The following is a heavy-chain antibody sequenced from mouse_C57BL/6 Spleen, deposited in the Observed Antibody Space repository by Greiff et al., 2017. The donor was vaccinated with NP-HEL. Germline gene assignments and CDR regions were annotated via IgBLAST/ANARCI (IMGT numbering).Heavy chain of an antibody. D-gene: IGHD1-1*01. V-gene: IGHV14-2*01. CDR3: AREFYYPGRSYEGFAY. CDR1: GFNIKDYY. CDR2: IDPEDGET. Sequence: EVQLQQSGAELVKPGASVKLSCTASGFNIKDYYMHWVQQRTEQGLEWIGRIDPEDGETKYAQKFPGKATITADTSSNTAYLQLRSLTSEDTAVYYCAREFYYPGRSYEGFAYWGQGTLVTVAA. J-gene: IGHJ3*01.